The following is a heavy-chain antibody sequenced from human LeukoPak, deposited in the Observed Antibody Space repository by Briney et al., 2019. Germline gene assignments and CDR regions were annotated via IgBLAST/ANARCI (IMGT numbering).Heavy chain of an antibody. CDR2: IYSGGST. J-gene: IGHJ5*02. D-gene: IGHD6-13*01. CDR3: ARGLAAAGWFDP. V-gene: IGHV3-66*01. CDR1: GFTARSNS. Sequence: GGSLRLSCAASGFTARSNSMSWVRQAPGKGLEWVSVIYSGGSTDYADSVKGRFTISRDNSKNTLYLQMNSLRAEDTAVYYCARGLAAAGWFDPWGQGTLVTVSS.